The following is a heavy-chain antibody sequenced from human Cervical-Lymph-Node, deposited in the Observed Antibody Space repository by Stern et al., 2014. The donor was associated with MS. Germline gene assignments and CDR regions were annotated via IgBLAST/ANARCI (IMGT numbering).Heavy chain of an antibody. V-gene: IGHV1-8*01. Sequence: QVQLVQSGAEVKKPGASVKVSCKASGYTFTSYDINWVRQATGQGLEWMGWMNSNSGDTGYPQKFQGRVTMTRNTSISTACMELSSLRSEDTAVYYCASSTSSAHYYYYGMDVWGQGTTVTVSS. J-gene: IGHJ6*02. CDR2: MNSNSGDT. CDR3: ASSTSSAHYYYYGMDV. CDR1: GYTFTSYD. D-gene: IGHD6-19*01.